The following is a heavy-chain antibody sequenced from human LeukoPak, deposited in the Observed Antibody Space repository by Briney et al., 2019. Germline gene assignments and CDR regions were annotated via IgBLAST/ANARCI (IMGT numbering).Heavy chain of an antibody. CDR1: GGSVSSPNDY. Sequence: SETLSLTCAVSGGSVSSPNDYWGWIRQPPGKGLEWIANIYYTGSTYYNPSLKSRVTISVDRSNNQFSLKLSSVTAADTAVYYCARAGTPGTTLAWYFYMDVWGKGTTVTVSS. CDR3: ARAGTPGTTLAWYFYMDV. CDR2: IYYTGST. V-gene: IGHV4-39*07. D-gene: IGHD1-1*01. J-gene: IGHJ6*03.